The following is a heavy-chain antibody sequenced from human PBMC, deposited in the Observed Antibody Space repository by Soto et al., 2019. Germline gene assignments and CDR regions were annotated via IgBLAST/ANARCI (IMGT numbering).Heavy chain of an antibody. J-gene: IGHJ4*02. V-gene: IGHV3-73*01. CDR1: GFTFSGSA. D-gene: IGHD5-18*01. CDR2: IRGKADNYAT. Sequence: EVQLVESGGGLVQPGGSLKLSCAASGFTFSGSAMHWVRQTSGKGLEWVGRIRGKADNYATAYAASVKGRFTISRDDSKNTAYLQMNSLRTEDTAVYYCTKWEVGYSRPLDYWGQGTLVTVYS. CDR3: TKWEVGYSRPLDY.